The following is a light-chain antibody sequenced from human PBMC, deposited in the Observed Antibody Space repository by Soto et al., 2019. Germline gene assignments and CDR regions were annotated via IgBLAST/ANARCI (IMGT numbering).Light chain of an antibody. Sequence: QSVLTQPPSASGTPGQRVNISCSGSNSDIGAGYDVRWYQQVPGTAPKLLIFGHNNRPSGVPERFSGSKSGTSASLVITGLQAEDEADYYCQSFDTSLTGAYVFGTGTKLTVL. CDR3: QSFDTSLTGAYV. V-gene: IGLV1-40*01. J-gene: IGLJ1*01. CDR1: NSDIGAGYD. CDR2: GHN.